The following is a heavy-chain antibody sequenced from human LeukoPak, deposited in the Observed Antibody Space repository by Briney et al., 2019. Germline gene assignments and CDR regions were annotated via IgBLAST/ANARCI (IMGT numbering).Heavy chain of an antibody. CDR3: ARVEHCSSTSCYDGSWYNWFDP. J-gene: IGHJ5*02. CDR2: SYHSGST. CDR1: GYSISSGYY. Sequence: SETLSLTCAVSGYSISSGYYWGWIRQPPGKGLEWIGSSYHSGSTYYNPSLKSRVTITVDTSKNQFSLKLSSVTAADTAVYYCARVEHCSSTSCYDGSWYNWFDPWGQGTLVTVSS. D-gene: IGHD2-2*01. V-gene: IGHV4-38-2*01.